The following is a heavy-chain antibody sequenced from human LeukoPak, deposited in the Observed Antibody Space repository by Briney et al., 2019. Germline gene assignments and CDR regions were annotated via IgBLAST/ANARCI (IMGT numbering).Heavy chain of an antibody. CDR2: IIPIFGTA. Sequence: GASVKVSCKASGGTFSSYAISWVRQAPGQGLEWMGGIIPIFGTANYAQKFQGRVTITTDESTRTAYMELSSLRSEDTAVYYCASADTAMVGDYYMDVWGKGTTVTVSS. CDR1: GGTFSSYA. CDR3: ASADTAMVGDYYMDV. D-gene: IGHD5-18*01. V-gene: IGHV1-69*05. J-gene: IGHJ6*03.